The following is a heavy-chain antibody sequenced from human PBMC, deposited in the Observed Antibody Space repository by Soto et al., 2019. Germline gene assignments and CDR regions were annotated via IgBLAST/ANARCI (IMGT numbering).Heavy chain of an antibody. Sequence: GESLKISCKGSGYSFTSYWIGWVRQMPGKGLEWMGIIYPGDSDTRYSPSFQGQVTISADKSISTAYLQWSSLKASDTAMYYCATLTDPITGLSMIRPDLPKIAFDIWGQGTLVTVSS. V-gene: IGHV5-51*01. CDR3: ATLTDPITGLSMIRPDLPKIAFDI. D-gene: IGHD3-22*01. CDR1: GYSFTSYW. CDR2: IYPGDSDT. J-gene: IGHJ3*02.